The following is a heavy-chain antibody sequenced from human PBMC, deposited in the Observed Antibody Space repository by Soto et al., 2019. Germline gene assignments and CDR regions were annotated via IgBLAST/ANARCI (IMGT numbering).Heavy chain of an antibody. CDR2: NLTTREGGTT. Sequence: EVQLVESGGALVQPGESLRLSCAASGFSFINTWMNWVRQAPGKGPEWVGRNLTTREGGTTDYSAPAKGRFTISRDDSINMVYLQMSSLKIEDTAVYYCTSRVRTTNDYWGQGTLVTVSS. J-gene: IGHJ4*02. V-gene: IGHV3-15*07. CDR3: TSRVRTTNDY. CDR1: GFSFINTW. D-gene: IGHD1-1*01.